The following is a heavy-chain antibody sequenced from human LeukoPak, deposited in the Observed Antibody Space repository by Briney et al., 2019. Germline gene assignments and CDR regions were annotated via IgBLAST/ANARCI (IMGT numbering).Heavy chain of an antibody. CDR2: IYSGGST. CDR3: AKDQGLTLPSPDY. Sequence: GGSLRLSCAASGFTVSSNYMSWVRQAPGKGLEWVSVIYSGGSTYYADSVKGRFTISRDNAKNSLYLQMNSLRAEDTAVYYCAKDQGLTLPSPDYWGQGTLVTVSS. D-gene: IGHD6-25*01. J-gene: IGHJ4*02. V-gene: IGHV3-66*01. CDR1: GFTVSSNY.